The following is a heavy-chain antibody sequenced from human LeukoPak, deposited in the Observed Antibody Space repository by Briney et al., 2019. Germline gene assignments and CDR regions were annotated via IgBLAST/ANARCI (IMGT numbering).Heavy chain of an antibody. D-gene: IGHD3-10*01. J-gene: IGHJ4*02. CDR3: ARVGTYGSGSYLSWLDY. CDR1: GGAISSYY. Sequence: SETLSLTCTVSGGAISSYYWSWIRQPPGKGLEWIGYIYYSGSTNYNPSLKSRVTISVDTSKNQFSLKLSSVTAADTAVYYCARVGTYGSGSYLSWLDYWGQGTLVTVSS. V-gene: IGHV4-59*01. CDR2: IYYSGST.